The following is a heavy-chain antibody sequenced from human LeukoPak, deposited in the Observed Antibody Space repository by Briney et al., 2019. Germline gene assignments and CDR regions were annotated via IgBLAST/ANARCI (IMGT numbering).Heavy chain of an antibody. CDR3: AKAGGYWSGGSCYGGSKDFDY. CDR2: ISAYNGNT. CDR1: GYTFTSYG. Sequence: ASVKVSCKASGYTFTSYGISWVRQAPGQGLEWMGWISAYNGNTSYAQKLQGRVTMTTDTSTSTAYMELRSLRSDDTAVYYCAKAGGYWSGGSCYGGSKDFDYWGQGTLVTVSS. J-gene: IGHJ4*02. D-gene: IGHD2-15*01. V-gene: IGHV1-18*01.